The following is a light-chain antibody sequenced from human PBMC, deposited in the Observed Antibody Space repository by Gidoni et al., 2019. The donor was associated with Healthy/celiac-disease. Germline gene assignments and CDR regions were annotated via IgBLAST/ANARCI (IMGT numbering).Light chain of an antibody. Sequence: DIQMTQSPSPLSASVGDRVTITCRASQSISSYLNWYQQKPGTAPKLLIYAASSLQSGVPSRFSGSGSGTDFTLTISRLQPEDFATYYCQQSYSTPRTFGQGTKVEIK. V-gene: IGKV1-39*01. CDR1: QSISSY. CDR3: QQSYSTPRT. CDR2: AAS. J-gene: IGKJ1*01.